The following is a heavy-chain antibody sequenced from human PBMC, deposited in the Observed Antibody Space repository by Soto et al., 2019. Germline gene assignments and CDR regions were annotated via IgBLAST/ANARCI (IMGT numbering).Heavy chain of an antibody. Sequence: VQLLESGGGLVQPGGSLRLSCAASGFTFSNYAMSWVRQAPGKALEWVLSINIVGGNTNYADSVRGRFTMSRDDSKNTVFLQMNSLRAEDTAIYYCTKNYYFDSWGQGTLVTVSS. CDR3: TKNYYFDS. CDR2: INIVGGNT. CDR1: GFTFSNYA. J-gene: IGHJ4*02. V-gene: IGHV3-23*01.